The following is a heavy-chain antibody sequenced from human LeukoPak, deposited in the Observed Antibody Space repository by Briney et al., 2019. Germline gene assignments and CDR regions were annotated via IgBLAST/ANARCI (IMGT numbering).Heavy chain of an antibody. D-gene: IGHD3-22*01. V-gene: IGHV1-2*02. CDR1: GYTFTGYY. Sequence: GASVKVSCKASGYTFTGYYMHWVRQAPGQGLEWIGWINPNSGGTNYAQKFQGRVTMTRDTSISTAYMELSRLRSDDTAVYYCASYYYDSSGYYVSEYFQHWGQGTLVTVSS. J-gene: IGHJ1*01. CDR3: ASYYYDSSGYYVSEYFQH. CDR2: INPNSGGT.